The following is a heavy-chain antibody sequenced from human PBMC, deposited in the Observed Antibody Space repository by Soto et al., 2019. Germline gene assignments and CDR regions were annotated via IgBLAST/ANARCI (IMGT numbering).Heavy chain of an antibody. V-gene: IGHV3-7*01. CDR1: GFTFSNYW. D-gene: IGHD3-22*01. CDR2: IKQDGSEK. Sequence: GGSLRLSCAASGFTFSNYWMSWVRQAPGQGLEWVANIKQDGSEKYYVDSLKGRFTISRDNAKNSLYLQMNSLRDEDTAVYYCARVVVVIPPGYYYAMDGWGQGTTVTVSS. CDR3: ARVVVVIPPGYYYAMDG. J-gene: IGHJ6*02.